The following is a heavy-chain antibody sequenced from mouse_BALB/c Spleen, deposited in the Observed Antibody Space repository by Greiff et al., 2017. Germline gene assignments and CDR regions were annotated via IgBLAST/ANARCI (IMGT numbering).Heavy chain of an antibody. CDR2: ISSGGSYT. CDR3: ASPSTMITTGFAD. D-gene: IGHD2-4*01. Sequence: EVKLVESGGGLVKPGGSLKLSCAASGFTFSSYAMSWVRQSPEKRLEWVAEISSGGSYTYYPDTVTGRFTISRDNAKNTLYLEMSSLRSEDTAMYYCASPSTMITTGFADWGQGTLVTVSA. J-gene: IGHJ3*01. CDR1: GFTFSSYA. V-gene: IGHV5-9-4*01.